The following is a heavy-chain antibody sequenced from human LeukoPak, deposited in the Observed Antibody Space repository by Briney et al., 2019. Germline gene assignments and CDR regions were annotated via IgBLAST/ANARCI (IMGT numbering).Heavy chain of an antibody. Sequence: PSETLSLTCSVSGDSISGGGFYWTWIRQPPGKGLEWIGNIYHSGSTYYTPSLKSRVTISIDTSKNQFSLKLTSMTAADTAVYYCAREGHRRTYRTSLVGTYWGQGTLVTVSS. CDR3: AREGHRRTYRTSLVGTY. D-gene: IGHD6-6*01. V-gene: IGHV4-30-2*01. CDR2: IYHSGST. CDR1: GDSISGGGFY. J-gene: IGHJ4*02.